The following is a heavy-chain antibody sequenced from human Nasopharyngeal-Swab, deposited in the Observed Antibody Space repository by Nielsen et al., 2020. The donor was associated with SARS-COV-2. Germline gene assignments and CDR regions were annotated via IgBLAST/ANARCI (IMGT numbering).Heavy chain of an antibody. Sequence: SETLSPTCAVYGGSFSGYYWNWIRQPPGKGLEWIGEIKHSGSTNYNPSLKRRGTISVDTSKNHFSLKLNSVTAADTAVYYCARGPGRYDYVWGSYRHRFDFWGQGTLVTVSS. V-gene: IGHV4-34*01. J-gene: IGHJ4*02. D-gene: IGHD3-16*02. CDR3: ARGPGRYDYVWGSYRHRFDF. CDR1: GGSFSGYY. CDR2: IKHSGST.